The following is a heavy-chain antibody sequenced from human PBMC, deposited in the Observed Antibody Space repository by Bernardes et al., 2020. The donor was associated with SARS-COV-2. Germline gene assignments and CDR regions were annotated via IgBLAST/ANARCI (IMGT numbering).Heavy chain of an antibody. CDR1: GGNSNTQT. J-gene: IGHJ4*02. CDR2: IAPVYGTP. Sequence: SVKVSCKASGGNSNTQTITWVRQAPGQGFEWVGGIAPVYGTPNYAQKFQGRVTISADESTSTAFLELTSLRSEDTAVYYCARGVATWYFDSSGHYAPHFEYWGQGTLVTVSS. D-gene: IGHD3-22*01. CDR3: ARGVATWYFDSSGHYAPHFEY. V-gene: IGHV1-69*13.